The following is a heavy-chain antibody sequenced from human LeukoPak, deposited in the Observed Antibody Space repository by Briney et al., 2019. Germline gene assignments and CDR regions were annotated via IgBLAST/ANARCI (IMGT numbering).Heavy chain of an antibody. J-gene: IGHJ4*02. CDR3: ARGIAVASYPYYFDY. CDR1: GFTFSSYA. D-gene: IGHD6-19*01. V-gene: IGHV3-23*01. Sequence: GGSLRLSCAASGFTFSSYAMSWVRQAPGKGLEWVSAISGSGGSTYYADSVKGRFTISRDNSKNTLYLQMNSLRAEDTAVYYCARGIAVASYPYYFDYWGQGNLVTVSS. CDR2: ISGSGGST.